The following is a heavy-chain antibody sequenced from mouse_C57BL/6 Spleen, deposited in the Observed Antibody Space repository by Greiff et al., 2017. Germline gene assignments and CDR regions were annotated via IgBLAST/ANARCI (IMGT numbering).Heavy chain of an antibody. J-gene: IGHJ2*01. Sequence: VQLKESGEGLVKPGGSLKLSCAASGFTFSSYAMSWVRQTPEKRLEWVAYISSGGDYIYYADTVKGRFTISRDNARNTLYLQMSSLKSEDTAMYYCTRDSDYYGSSYGDYWGQGTTLTVSS. CDR3: TRDSDYYGSSYGDY. CDR1: GFTFSSYA. CDR2: ISSGGDYI. D-gene: IGHD1-1*01. V-gene: IGHV5-9-1*02.